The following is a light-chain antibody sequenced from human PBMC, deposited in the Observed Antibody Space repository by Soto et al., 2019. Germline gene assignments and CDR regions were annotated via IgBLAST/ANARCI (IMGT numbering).Light chain of an antibody. Sequence: ETVLTQSPATLSVSPGERATLSCRASQSVSSSYLAWYQQKPGQAPRLLIYGASIRATGIPVRFSGSGSGTAFTLTISSLQSEDFALYYCQNHDNWPLITFGQGTRLEIK. CDR3: QNHDNWPLIT. CDR2: GAS. CDR1: QSVSSSY. J-gene: IGKJ5*01. V-gene: IGKV3-15*01.